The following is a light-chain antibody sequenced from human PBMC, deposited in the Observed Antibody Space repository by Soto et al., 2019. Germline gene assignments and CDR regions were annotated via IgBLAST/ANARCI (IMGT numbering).Light chain of an antibody. V-gene: IGKV3-20*01. Sequence: IVMTQSPATLSVPSGERATLSCRASESVSSNLAWYQQKPGQAPRLLIYGASNRATGIPDRFSGSGSGTDFTLTISRLEPEDFAVYYCQQYGSSGTFGQGTKVDI. CDR2: GAS. CDR1: ESVSSN. CDR3: QQYGSSGT. J-gene: IGKJ1*01.